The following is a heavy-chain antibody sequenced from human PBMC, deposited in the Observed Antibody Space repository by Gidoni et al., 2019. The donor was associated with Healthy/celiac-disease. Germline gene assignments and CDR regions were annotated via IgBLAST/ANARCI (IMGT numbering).Heavy chain of an antibody. J-gene: IGHJ6*02. CDR3: ARDPRTYYYGSGSYYGMDV. CDR1: GYTFTSYY. V-gene: IGHV1-46*01. Sequence: QVQLVQSGAEVKKPGASVKVSCKASGYTFTSYYMHWVRQAPGQGLEWMGIINPSGGSTSYEQKFQGRVTMTRETSTSTVYMELSSLRSEDTAVYYCARDPRTYYYGSGSYYGMDVWGQGTTVTVSS. D-gene: IGHD3-10*01. CDR2: INPSGGST.